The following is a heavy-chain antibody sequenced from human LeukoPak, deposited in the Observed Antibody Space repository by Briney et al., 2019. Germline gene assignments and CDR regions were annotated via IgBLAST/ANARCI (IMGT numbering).Heavy chain of an antibody. D-gene: IGHD6-13*01. CDR3: ARRYSRRKPHYYYYMDV. V-gene: IGHV3-21*01. CDR2: ISSSSSYI. Sequence: GGSLRLSCAASGFTFSSYEMNWVRQAPGKGLEWVSSISSSSSYIYYADSVKGRFTISRDNAKNSLYLQMNSLRAEDTAVYYCARRYSRRKPHYYYYMDVWGKGTTVTISS. J-gene: IGHJ6*03. CDR1: GFTFSSYE.